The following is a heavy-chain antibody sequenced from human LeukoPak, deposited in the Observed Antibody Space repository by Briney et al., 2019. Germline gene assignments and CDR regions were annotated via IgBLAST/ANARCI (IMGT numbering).Heavy chain of an antibody. CDR3: ARGKGGLLWFRELLFYFDY. CDR2: IWYDGSNK. Sequence: PGGSLRLSCAASGFTFSSYGMHWVRQAPGKGLEWVAVIWYDGSNKYYADSVKGRFTISRDNSKNTLYLQMNSLRAEDTAVYYCARGKGGLLWFRELLFYFDYWGQGTLVTVSS. CDR1: GFTFSSYG. D-gene: IGHD3-10*01. V-gene: IGHV3-33*01. J-gene: IGHJ4*02.